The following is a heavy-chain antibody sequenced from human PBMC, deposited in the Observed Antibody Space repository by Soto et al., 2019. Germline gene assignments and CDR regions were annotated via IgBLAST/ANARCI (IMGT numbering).Heavy chain of an antibody. Sequence: QVQLQQWGAGLLKPSETLSLTCAVYGGSFSGYYWSWIRQPPGKGLEWIGEINHSGSTNYNPSLKSRVTISVDTSKNQFSLKLSSVTAADTAVYYCAREPTVNYFDYWGQGTLVTVSS. J-gene: IGHJ4*02. CDR2: INHSGST. CDR3: AREPTVNYFDY. V-gene: IGHV4-34*01. CDR1: GGSFSGYY. D-gene: IGHD4-17*01.